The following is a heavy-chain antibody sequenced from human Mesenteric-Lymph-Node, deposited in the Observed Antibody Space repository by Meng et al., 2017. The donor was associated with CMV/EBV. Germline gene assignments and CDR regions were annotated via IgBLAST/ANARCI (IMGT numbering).Heavy chain of an antibody. CDR1: GFTFSNYA. Sequence: GESLKISCAASGFTFSNYAMSWVRQAPGKGLEWVSVISGSGGSTYYGDSVEGRFTISRDSSKNTLYLQMNSLRAEDTAVYYCAKDGQGFWSGYRAEYFQHWGQGTLVTVSS. J-gene: IGHJ1*01. CDR2: ISGSGGST. D-gene: IGHD3-3*01. CDR3: AKDGQGFWSGYRAEYFQH. V-gene: IGHV3-23*01.